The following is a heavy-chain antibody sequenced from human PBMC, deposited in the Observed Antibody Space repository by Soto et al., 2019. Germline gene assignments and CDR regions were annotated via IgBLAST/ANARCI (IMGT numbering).Heavy chain of an antibody. CDR2: ISGSGVST. CDR1: GFTFSSYA. J-gene: IGHJ4*02. CDR3: AKEVGYSSGYDYFDY. Sequence: EVQLLGSGGGLVQPGGSLRLSCAASGFTFSSYAMSWVRQAPGKGLEWVSGISGSGVSTHYADSVKGRLTISRDNSKNTLYLQMNSLRAEDTAVYYCAKEVGYSSGYDYFDYWGQGTLVTVSS. V-gene: IGHV3-23*01. D-gene: IGHD6-19*01.